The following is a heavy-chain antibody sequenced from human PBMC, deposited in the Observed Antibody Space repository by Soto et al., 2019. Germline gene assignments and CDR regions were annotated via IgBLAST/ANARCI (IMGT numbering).Heavy chain of an antibody. V-gene: IGHV3-74*01. D-gene: IGHD2-15*01. CDR2: INSDGSST. J-gene: IGHJ4*02. Sequence: EVQLVESGGGLVQPGASLRISCAASGFTFSSYWMHWVRQAPGKGLVWVSRINSDGSSTSYAGSVKGRFTISRDNAKNTLYLQMNSLRAEDTAVYYCVRTSLVVAAATREDYWGQGPLVTVSS. CDR3: VRTSLVVAAATREDY. CDR1: GFTFSSYW.